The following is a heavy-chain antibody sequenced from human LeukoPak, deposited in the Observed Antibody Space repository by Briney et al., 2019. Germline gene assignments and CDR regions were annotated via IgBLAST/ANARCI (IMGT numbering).Heavy chain of an antibody. CDR2: IYSGGST. CDR1: GFTVSSNY. J-gene: IGHJ4*02. D-gene: IGHD4-23*01. V-gene: IGHV3-66*01. CDR3: ARDGLDGYGGTFPDRDY. Sequence: GGSLRLSCAASGFTVSSNYMSWVRQAPGKGLEWVSVIYSGGSTYYADSVKGRFTISRDNSKNALYLQMNSLRAEDTAVYYCARDGLDGYGGTFPDRDYWGQGTLVTVSS.